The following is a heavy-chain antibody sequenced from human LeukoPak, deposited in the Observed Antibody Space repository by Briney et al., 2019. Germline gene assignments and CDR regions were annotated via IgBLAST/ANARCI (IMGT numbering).Heavy chain of an antibody. CDR2: IYYSGST. CDR1: GGSISSGDYY. D-gene: IGHD3-9*01. Sequence: NASQTLSLTCTVSGGSISSGDYYWSWIRQPPGKGLEWIGYIYYSGSTYYNPSLKGRVTMSVDTSKNQFSLKLSSVTAADTAVYYCARAPIDRYYDILTGYYTPYFDYWGQGTLVTVSS. V-gene: IGHV4-30-4*01. J-gene: IGHJ4*02. CDR3: ARAPIDRYYDILTGYYTPYFDY.